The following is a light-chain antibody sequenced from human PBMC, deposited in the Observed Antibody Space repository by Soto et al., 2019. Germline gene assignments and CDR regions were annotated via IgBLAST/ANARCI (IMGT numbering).Light chain of an antibody. J-gene: IGKJ1*01. CDR1: QSISNH. CDR2: AAS. V-gene: IGKV1-39*01. CDR3: QQSYSSPPT. Sequence: DIQMTQSPSSLSASVEDRVIITCRASQSISNHLNWYQQKPGKAPKLLIFAASSLQSGVPSRFSGSRSGPDFTLTISSLQPEDFATYYCQQSYSSPPTFGQGGNVDIK.